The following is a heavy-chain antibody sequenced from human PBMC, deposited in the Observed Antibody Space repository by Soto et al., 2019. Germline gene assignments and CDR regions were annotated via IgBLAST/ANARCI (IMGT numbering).Heavy chain of an antibody. CDR3: ARDLPAAAFYY. D-gene: IGHD6-25*01. Sequence: ASVKVSCKASGYTFTSYGINWVRQATGQGLEWMGWMNPNSGNTSYAQKFQGRVTMTTDTSTSTAYMELRSLRSDDTAVYYCARDLPAAAFYYWGQGTLVTVSS. V-gene: IGHV1-8*01. J-gene: IGHJ4*02. CDR2: MNPNSGNT. CDR1: GYTFTSYG.